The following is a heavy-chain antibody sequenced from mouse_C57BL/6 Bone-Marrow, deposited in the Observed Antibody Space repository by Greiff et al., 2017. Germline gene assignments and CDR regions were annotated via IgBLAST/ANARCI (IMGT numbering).Heavy chain of an antibody. J-gene: IGHJ4*01. Sequence: VQLQESGAELVRPGTSVKMSCKASGYTFTNYWIGWAKQRPGHGLEWIGDIYPGGGYTNYNEKFKGKVKLTADKSSSTAYMQFSSLTSEDSAIYYCARFALGRYAKDYWGQGTSVTVSS. V-gene: IGHV1-63*01. CDR2: IYPGGGYT. CDR3: ARFALGRYAKDY. D-gene: IGHD4-1*01. CDR1: GYTFTNYW.